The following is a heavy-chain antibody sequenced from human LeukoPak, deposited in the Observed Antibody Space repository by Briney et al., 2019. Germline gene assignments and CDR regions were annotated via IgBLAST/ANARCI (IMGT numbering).Heavy chain of an antibody. J-gene: IGHJ3*02. D-gene: IGHD6-13*01. CDR3: ARYQTPIVAAGSRYAFDI. CDR1: GGSISSYY. V-gene: IGHV4-59*01. CDR2: IYYSGST. Sequence: PSETLSLTCTVSGGSISSYYWSWIRQPPGKGVEWIGYIYYSGSTNYNPSLKSRVTISVYTSKIQFSLKLSSVTAADTAVYYCARYQTPIVAAGSRYAFDIWGQGTMVTVSP.